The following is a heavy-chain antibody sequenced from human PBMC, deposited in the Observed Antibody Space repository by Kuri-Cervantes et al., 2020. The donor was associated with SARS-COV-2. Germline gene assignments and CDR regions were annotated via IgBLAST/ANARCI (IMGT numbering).Heavy chain of an antibody. J-gene: IGHJ6*02. D-gene: IGHD3-10*01. Sequence: GGSLRLSCAASGFTFSSYGMHWVRQAPGKGLEWVAVISYGGSNKYYADSVKGRFTISRDNSKNTLYLQMNSLRAEDTAVYYCAKNGYDYYGSGSYYYYYYGMDVWGQGTTVTVSS. CDR1: GFTFSSYG. CDR3: AKNGYDYYGSGSYYYYYYGMDV. V-gene: IGHV3-30*18. CDR2: ISYGGSNK.